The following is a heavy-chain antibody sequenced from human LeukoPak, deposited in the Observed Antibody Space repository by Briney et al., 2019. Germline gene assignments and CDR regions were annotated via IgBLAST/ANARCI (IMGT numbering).Heavy chain of an antibody. V-gene: IGHV3-73*01. Sequence: GGSLKLSCAASGFTFSGSAMHWVRQASGKGLEWVGRIRSKANSYATAYAASVKGRFTISRDDSKNTAYLQMNSLKTEDTAVYYCTRQGARYSSGSFDYWGQGTLVTVSS. CDR1: GFTFSGSA. CDR3: TRQGARYSSGSFDY. D-gene: IGHD6-19*01. CDR2: IRSKANSYAT. J-gene: IGHJ4*02.